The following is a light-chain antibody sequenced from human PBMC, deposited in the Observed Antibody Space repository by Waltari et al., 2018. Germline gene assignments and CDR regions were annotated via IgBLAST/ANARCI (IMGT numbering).Light chain of an antibody. CDR2: GAS. J-gene: IGKJ1*01. V-gene: IGKV3D-15*01. CDR3: QQYNNWPPWT. CDR1: QSVSSN. Sequence: EIVLTQSPGTLSLSPGERATLSCRASQSVSSNSLAWYQQKPGQAPRLLIYGASSRATGIPDRFSGSGSGTEFTLTISSLQSEDFAVYYCQQYNNWPPWTFGQGTKVEIK.